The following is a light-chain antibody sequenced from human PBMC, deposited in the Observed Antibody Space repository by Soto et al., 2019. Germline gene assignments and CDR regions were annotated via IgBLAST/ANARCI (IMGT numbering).Light chain of an antibody. CDR2: TVS. CDR3: SSYTSSSSDV. Sequence: QSALTQPASVSGSPGQSITISCTGTSSDVGGYKYVSWYQQHPGKAPKLLIYTVSNRPSGVSNRFSGSKSGKTASLTISGRQAEDEADYYCSSYTSSSSDVFGTGTKVTVL. J-gene: IGLJ1*01. CDR1: SSDVGGYKY. V-gene: IGLV2-14*01.